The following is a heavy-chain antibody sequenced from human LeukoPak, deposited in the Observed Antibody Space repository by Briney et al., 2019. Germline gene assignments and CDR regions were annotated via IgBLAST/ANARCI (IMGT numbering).Heavy chain of an antibody. CDR1: GFTFSTYS. Sequence: GGSLRLSCAASGFTFSTYSMNWVRQAPGKGLEWVSSISSASSYIYYADSVKGRFTISRDDAKNSLYLQMNTLRAEDTAVYYCGRYCSRSRFFYYYHLDVWGKGTKVTVSS. D-gene: IGHD2-2*01. CDR3: GRYCSRSRFFYYYHLDV. CDR2: ISSASSYI. J-gene: IGHJ6*03. V-gene: IGHV3-21*01.